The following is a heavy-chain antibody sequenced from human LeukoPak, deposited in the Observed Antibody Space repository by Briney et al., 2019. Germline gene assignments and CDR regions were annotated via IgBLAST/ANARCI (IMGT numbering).Heavy chain of an antibody. Sequence: SETLSLTCTVSGDSISSYYWSWIRQPAGKGLEWIGRIYSTGSTDYNPSLESRVTMSVDASKKQFSLKLSSVTAADTAVYYCARDREGQLGDFDYWGQGTLVTVSS. CDR2: IYSTGST. D-gene: IGHD6-6*01. CDR1: GDSISSYY. J-gene: IGHJ4*02. V-gene: IGHV4-4*07. CDR3: ARDREGQLGDFDY.